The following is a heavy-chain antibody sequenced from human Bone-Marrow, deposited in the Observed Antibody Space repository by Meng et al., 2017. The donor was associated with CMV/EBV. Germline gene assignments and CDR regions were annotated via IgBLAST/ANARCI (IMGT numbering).Heavy chain of an antibody. CDR1: GYTFTGYY. V-gene: IGHV1-2*02. J-gene: IGHJ3*01. CDR2: INPNSGGT. Sequence: ASVKVSCKASGYTFTGYYMHWVRQAPGQGLEWMGWINPNSGGTNYAQKFQGRVTMTRDTSISTAYMELSRLRSDDTAVYYCAKDLVPAAVGQDAFDVWGQGTRVTGSS. D-gene: IGHD2-2*01. CDR3: AKDLVPAAVGQDAFDV.